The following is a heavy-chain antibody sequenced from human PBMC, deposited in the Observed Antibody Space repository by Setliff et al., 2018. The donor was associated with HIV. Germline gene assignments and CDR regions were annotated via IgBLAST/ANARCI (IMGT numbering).Heavy chain of an antibody. CDR1: GYTFTDFG. D-gene: IGHD6-19*01. CDR3: ARGGVTVAGTSYYYGMDV. J-gene: IGHJ6*02. V-gene: IGHV1-18*04. Sequence: GASVKVSCKASGYTFTDFGLSWVRQAPGQGLEWMGWISNNNDNTDYAQRLQGRVTMTTDTSTSTAYMELRSLSSDDTAVYYCARGGVTVAGTSYYYGMDVWGQGTTVTVSS. CDR2: ISNNNDNT.